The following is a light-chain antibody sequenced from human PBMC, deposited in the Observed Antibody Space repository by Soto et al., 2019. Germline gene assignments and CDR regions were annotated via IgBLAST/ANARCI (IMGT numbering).Light chain of an antibody. V-gene: IGKV3-20*01. CDR3: QQYGNSHSIT. J-gene: IGKJ5*01. CDR2: DAS. CDR1: QSLSKNY. Sequence: EIVLTQSPGTLSLSPGERATLSCRASQSLSKNYLAWYQQKPDQATRLLIFDASTRATGIADSFSGSGSGTDVTLTISRLEHDDFAVYHCQQYGNSHSITFGQGTRLEIK.